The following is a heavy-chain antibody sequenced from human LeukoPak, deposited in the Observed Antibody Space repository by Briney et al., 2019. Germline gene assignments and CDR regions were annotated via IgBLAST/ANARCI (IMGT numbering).Heavy chain of an antibody. J-gene: IGHJ4*02. D-gene: IGHD2-8*01. V-gene: IGHV3-30-3*01. CDR3: ASGYCTNDVCYTGGFDY. CDR2: ISYNGSSK. Sequence: GGSLRLSCAASGFTFSSYAMHWVRQAPGKGLEWVAVISYNGSSKYYADSVKGRFTISRDNSKNTVYLQMNSLRAEDSAVYCCASGYCTNDVCYTGGFDYWGQGTLVTVSS. CDR1: GFTFSSYA.